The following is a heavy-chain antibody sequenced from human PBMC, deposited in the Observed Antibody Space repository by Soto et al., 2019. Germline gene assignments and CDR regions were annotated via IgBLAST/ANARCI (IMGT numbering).Heavy chain of an antibody. CDR1: GYTFTSYA. Sequence: ASVKVSCKASGYTFTSYAMHWVRQAPGQRLEWMGWISAYNGNTNYAQKLQGRVTMTTDTSTSTAYMELRSLRSDDTAVYYCARDSSSWRYYYYGMDVWGQGTTVTVS. D-gene: IGHD6-13*01. CDR2: ISAYNGNT. J-gene: IGHJ6*02. V-gene: IGHV1-18*01. CDR3: ARDSSSWRYYYYGMDV.